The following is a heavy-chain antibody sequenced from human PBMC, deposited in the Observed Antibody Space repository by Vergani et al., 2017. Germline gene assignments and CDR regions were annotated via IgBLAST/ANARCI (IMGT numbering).Heavy chain of an antibody. CDR3: GRVADFYGLGSRLLDL. J-gene: IGHJ5*02. Sequence: QVQLQESGPGLVKSSETLSLTCSVSFDSIRNLYCNWIRQPPRKGLEWIGSIHYSENTNYNPSLKTRVTISVDTSKNQFSLTLTSVTAADTAVYYCGRVADFYGLGSRLLDLWGQGILVTVSS. CDR1: FDSIRNLY. CDR2: IHYSENT. D-gene: IGHD3-10*01. V-gene: IGHV4-59*11.